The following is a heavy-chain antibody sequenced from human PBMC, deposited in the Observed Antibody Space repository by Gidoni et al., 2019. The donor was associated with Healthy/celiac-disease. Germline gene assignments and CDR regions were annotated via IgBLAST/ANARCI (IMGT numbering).Heavy chain of an antibody. J-gene: IGHJ4*02. V-gene: IGHV3-30*18. CDR1: GFTFCTYG. Sequence: QVQLVESGGGVVQPGRSLRLSCAASGFTFCTYGMHWVRQAPGKGLEWVAVISYDGSNKYYADSVKGRFTISRDNSENTLYLQMNSLRAEDTAVYYCAKEGMITFGGVIVNFDYWGQGTLVTVSS. CDR2: ISYDGSNK. CDR3: AKEGMITFGGVIVNFDY. D-gene: IGHD3-16*02.